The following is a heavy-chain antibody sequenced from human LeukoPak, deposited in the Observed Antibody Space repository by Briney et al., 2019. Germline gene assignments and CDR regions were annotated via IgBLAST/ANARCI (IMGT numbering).Heavy chain of an antibody. Sequence: SETLSLTCTVSGGSISSRSYHWGWIRQPPGKGLEWIGSIYYSGTTYYNPSLKSRVTISVDTSKNQFSLKLSSVTAADTAVYYCARSRAAYCGGDCPSTDWGQGTLVTVSS. CDR1: GGSISSRSYH. J-gene: IGHJ4*02. CDR3: ARSRAAYCGGDCPSTD. V-gene: IGHV4-39*07. D-gene: IGHD2-21*02. CDR2: IYYSGTT.